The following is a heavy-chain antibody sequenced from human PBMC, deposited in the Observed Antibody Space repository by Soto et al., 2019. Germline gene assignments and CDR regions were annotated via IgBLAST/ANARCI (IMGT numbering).Heavy chain of an antibody. CDR2: INSDGSST. V-gene: IGHV3-74*01. D-gene: IGHD1-7*01. CDR3: ARDNNWNYAEWSDWFDA. CDR1: GFTFSSYW. J-gene: IGHJ5*02. Sequence: EVQLVESGGGLVQPGGSLRLSCAASGFTFSSYWMHWVRQAPGKGLVWVSRINSDGSSTSYADSVKGRFTISRDNAKNTLYLQMNSLRAEDTAVYYCARDNNWNYAEWSDWFDAWGQGTLVTVSS.